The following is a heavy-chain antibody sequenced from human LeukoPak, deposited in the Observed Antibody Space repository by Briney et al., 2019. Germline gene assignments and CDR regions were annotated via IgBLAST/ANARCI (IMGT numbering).Heavy chain of an antibody. CDR1: GGSFSGYY. CDR2: INHSGST. D-gene: IGHD3-22*01. V-gene: IGHV4-34*01. J-gene: IGHJ2*01. CDR3: ARDPARYYYDSSGYPSYWYFDL. Sequence: SETLSLTCAVYGGSFSGYYWSWIRQPPGKGLEWIGEINHSGSTNYNPSLKSRVTISVDTSKNQFSLKLSSVTAADTAVYYCARDPARYYYDSSGYPSYWYFDLWGRGTLVTVSS.